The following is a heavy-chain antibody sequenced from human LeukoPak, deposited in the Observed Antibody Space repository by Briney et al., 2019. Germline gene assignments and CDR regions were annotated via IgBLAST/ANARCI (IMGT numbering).Heavy chain of an antibody. Sequence: ASVKVTCKASGYTFPSYFMHWVRQAPGHELGWMGIINPTGGSTTYAQKFQGRVTMTRDTSTSTVYMELSSLRSEDTAVYYCARDSRITIFGVVSSGYGMDVCGQGTTVTVSS. D-gene: IGHD3-3*01. V-gene: IGHV1-46*01. CDR3: ARDSRITIFGVVSSGYGMDV. CDR1: GYTFPSYF. J-gene: IGHJ6*02. CDR2: INPTGGST.